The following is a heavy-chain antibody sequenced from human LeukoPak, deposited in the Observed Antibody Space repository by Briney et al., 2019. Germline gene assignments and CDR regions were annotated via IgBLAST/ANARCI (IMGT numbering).Heavy chain of an antibody. CDR2: IIPIFGTA. CDR1: GGTFSSYA. Sequence: VASVKVSCKASGGTFSSYAISWVRQAPGQGLEWMGRIIPIFGTANYAQKFQGRVTITTDESTSTAYMELSSLRSEDTAVYYCAYSSSSGGYYFDYWGQGTLVTVSS. V-gene: IGHV1-69*05. J-gene: IGHJ4*02. CDR3: AYSSSSGGYYFDY. D-gene: IGHD6-6*01.